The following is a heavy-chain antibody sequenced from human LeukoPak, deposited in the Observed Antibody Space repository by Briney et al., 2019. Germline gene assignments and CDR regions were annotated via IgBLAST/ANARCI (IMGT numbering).Heavy chain of an antibody. CDR1: VYTFTSYD. CDR2: MNPNSGNT. V-gene: IGHV1-8*01. D-gene: IGHD6-6*01. CDR3: ARAFVRDY. Sequence: GASVKVSCKSSVYTFTSYDINWVRQATRPGLEWMGWMNPNSGNTGYAQKFQDRVTMTRNTSISTAYMELSSLRSEDTAVYYCARAFVRDYWGQGTLVTVSS. J-gene: IGHJ4*02.